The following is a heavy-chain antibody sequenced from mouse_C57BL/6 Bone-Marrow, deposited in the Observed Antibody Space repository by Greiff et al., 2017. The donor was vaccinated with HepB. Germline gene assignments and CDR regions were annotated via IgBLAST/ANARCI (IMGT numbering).Heavy chain of an antibody. CDR1: GYTFTDYN. CDR2: INPNNGGT. D-gene: IGHD3-2*02. J-gene: IGHJ4*01. Sequence: EVQLQQSGPELVKPGASVKIPCKASGYTFTDYNMDWVKQSHGKSLEWIGDINPNNGGTIYNQKFKGKATLTVDKSSSTAYMELRSLTSEDTAVYYCARSQTAQATYAMDYWGQGTSVTVSS. CDR3: ARSQTAQATYAMDY. V-gene: IGHV1-18*01.